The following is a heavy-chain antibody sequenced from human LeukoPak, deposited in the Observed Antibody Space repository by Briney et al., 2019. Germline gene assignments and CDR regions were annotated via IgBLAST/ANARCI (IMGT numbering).Heavy chain of an antibody. CDR1: GFTFSSYE. V-gene: IGHV3-48*03. D-gene: IGHD4-23*01. CDR3: ARGARWAYYFDH. J-gene: IGHJ4*02. Sequence: GGSLRLSCAASGFTFSSYEMNWVRQAPGKGLEWVSYISSSGSTIYYADSVKGRFTISRDNAKNSLYLQMNNLRAEDSAIYYCARGARWAYYFDHWGQGSLVTVSS. CDR2: ISSSGSTI.